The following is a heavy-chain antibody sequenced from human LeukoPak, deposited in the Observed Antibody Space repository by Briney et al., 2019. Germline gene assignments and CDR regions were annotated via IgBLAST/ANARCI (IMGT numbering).Heavy chain of an antibody. V-gene: IGHV3-23*01. J-gene: IGHJ5*02. CDR3: AKDRSGGTTTTVMVA. CDR2: ISGSGYNT. CDR1: GFTFRSYA. Sequence: GGSLRLSCAASGFTFRSYAMSWVRQAPRKGLEWVSAISGSGYNTYYADSVKGRFTISRDNSENTLYLQMDTLRAEGTALYYFAKDRSGGTTTTVMVAWGQGTLVTVSS. D-gene: IGHD4-17*01.